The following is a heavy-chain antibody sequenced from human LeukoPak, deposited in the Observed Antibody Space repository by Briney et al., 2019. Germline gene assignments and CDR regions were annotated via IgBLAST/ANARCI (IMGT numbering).Heavy chain of an antibody. CDR2: ISYDGSNK. D-gene: IGHD6-19*01. CDR3: ARSKGIAVAGTPPDY. J-gene: IGHJ4*02. CDR1: GFTFSSYS. Sequence: SGGSLRLSCAASGFTFSSYSMHWVRQAPGMGLEWVAVISYDGSNKYYADSVKGRFTISRDNSKNTLSLQMNSLRAEDTAMYYCARSKGIAVAGTPPDYWGQGTLVTVSS. V-gene: IGHV3-30*04.